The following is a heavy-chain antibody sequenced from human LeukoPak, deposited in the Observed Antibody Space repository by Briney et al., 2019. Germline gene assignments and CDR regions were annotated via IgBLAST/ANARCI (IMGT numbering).Heavy chain of an antibody. CDR2: INWKTGNG. CDR3: TRRAARWQFDL. J-gene: IGHJ2*01. V-gene: IGHV3-9*01. CDR1: GFNFDDYA. Sequence: GRSLRLSCAVSGFNFDDYAMHWVRHAPGRGLEWVSGINWKTGNGIYADSVKGRFTISRDNAKNSLYLQMSSLRAEDTALYYCTRRAARWQFDLWGRGTLLTVSS. D-gene: IGHD5-24*01.